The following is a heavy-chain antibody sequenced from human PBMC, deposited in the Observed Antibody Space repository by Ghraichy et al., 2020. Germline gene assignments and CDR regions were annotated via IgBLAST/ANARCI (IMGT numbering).Heavy chain of an antibody. V-gene: IGHV6-1*01. CDR1: GDSVSSNSAH. D-gene: IGHD2-8*01. Sequence: ISGDSVSSNSAHWNWIRQSPSRGLEWLGRTYYRSKWYHDFAVSVKSRVTVNPDTSKNQFSLQLNSVTPEDTAVYYCARGSNYAFDIWGQGAMVTVSS. CDR3: ARGSNYAFDI. CDR2: TYYRSKWYH. J-gene: IGHJ3*02.